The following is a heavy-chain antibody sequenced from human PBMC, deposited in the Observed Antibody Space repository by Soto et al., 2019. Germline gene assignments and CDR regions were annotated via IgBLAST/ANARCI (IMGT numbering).Heavy chain of an antibody. V-gene: IGHV3-53*01. CDR1: GFSVSSNY. Sequence: EVQVVESGGGLIQPGGSLRLSCATSGFSVSSNYMSWVRQAPGKGLEWISLIYGGGTTYYADSVNGRFTISRDNSKNTLYLQMNSLRAEDTAVYYCASRVNYDILTGYFNYYYYYGMDVW. D-gene: IGHD3-9*01. CDR3: ASRVNYDILTGYFNYYYYYGMDV. J-gene: IGHJ6*01. CDR2: IYGGGTT.